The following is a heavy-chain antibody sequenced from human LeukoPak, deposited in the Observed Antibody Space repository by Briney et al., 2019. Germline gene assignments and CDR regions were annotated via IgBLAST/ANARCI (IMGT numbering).Heavy chain of an antibody. D-gene: IGHD2/OR15-2a*01. V-gene: IGHV1-18*01. CDR3: ARDWPIVIADY. CDR2: INANSGDT. CDR1: GYPFTNHG. Sequence: ASVKASCTTSGYPFTNHGVSWVRQAPGQRLEWMGWINANSGDTNYAQRFQGRLTMTTDTSTTTAYMELRSLSSDDTAVYYCARDWPIVIADYWGQGTLVTVSS. J-gene: IGHJ4*02.